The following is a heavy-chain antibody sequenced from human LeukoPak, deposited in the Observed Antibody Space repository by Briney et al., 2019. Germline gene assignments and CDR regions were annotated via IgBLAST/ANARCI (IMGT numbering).Heavy chain of an antibody. V-gene: IGHV4-30-4*08. D-gene: IGHD4-17*01. Sequence: EASETLSLTCTVSGGSISSGDYYWSWIRQPPGKGLEWIGYIYYSGSTYYNPSLKSRVTISVDTSKNQFSLKLSSVTAADTAVYYCARWEATVTGAFDIWGQGTMVTVSS. CDR3: ARWEATVTGAFDI. CDR2: IYYSGST. J-gene: IGHJ3*02. CDR1: GGSISSGDYY.